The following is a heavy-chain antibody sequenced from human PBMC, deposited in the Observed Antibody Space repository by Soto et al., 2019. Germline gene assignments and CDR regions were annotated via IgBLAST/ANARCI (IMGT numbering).Heavy chain of an antibody. CDR3: AKDLGGYTGSYCDY. CDR1: GFTFSSYG. D-gene: IGHD5-12*01. CDR2: ISYDGGNA. Sequence: QVQLVESGGGVVQPGRSLRLSCAASGFTFSSYGMHWVRQAPGKGLEWVALISYDGGNAYYTDSVKGRFTISRDSSKNTLSLKMNSLRDEDAAVYYWAKDLGGYTGSYCDYWGQGTLVTVSS. V-gene: IGHV3-30*18. J-gene: IGHJ4*02.